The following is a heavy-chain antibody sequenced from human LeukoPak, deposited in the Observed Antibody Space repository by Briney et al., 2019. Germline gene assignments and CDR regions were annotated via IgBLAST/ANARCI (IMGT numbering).Heavy chain of an antibody. V-gene: IGHV3-7*01. CDR1: GFTFSSYW. D-gene: IGHD2-2*01. CDR2: IKQDGSEK. J-gene: IGHJ4*02. CDR3: ARDHAHCSSTSCPMFDY. Sequence: PGGSLRLSRAASGFTFSSYWMSWVRQAPGKGLEWVANIKQDGSEKYYVDSVKGRFTISRDNAKNSLYLQMNSLRAEDTAVYYCARDHAHCSSTSCPMFDYWGQGTLVTVSS.